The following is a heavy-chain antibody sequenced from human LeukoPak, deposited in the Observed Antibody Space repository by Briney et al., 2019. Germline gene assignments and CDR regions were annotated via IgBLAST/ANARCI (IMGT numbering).Heavy chain of an antibody. CDR1: GFTFSSYS. D-gene: IGHD1-26*01. Sequence: GGSLRLFCAASGFTFSSYSMNWVRQAPGKGLEWVSSISSSSSYIYYADSVKGRFTISRDNAKNSLYLQMNSLRAEDTAVYYCARVAVGATVLFYYFDYWGQGTLVTVSS. CDR3: ARVAVGATVLFYYFDY. V-gene: IGHV3-21*01. CDR2: ISSSSSYI. J-gene: IGHJ4*02.